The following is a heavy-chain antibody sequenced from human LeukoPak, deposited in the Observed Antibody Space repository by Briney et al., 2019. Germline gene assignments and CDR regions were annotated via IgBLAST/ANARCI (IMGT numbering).Heavy chain of an antibody. CDR3: AKGYCASPTCRFDY. CDR1: GTTFDDYA. J-gene: IGHJ4*02. D-gene: IGHD2-15*01. Sequence: GGSLRLSCAASGTTFDDYAMHWVRQLPGKGLEWVSGISWNSGSVDYADSVKGRFTISRDNAKNSLYLQMNSLRAEDTALYYCAKGYCASPTCRFDYWGQGTLVTVSS. V-gene: IGHV3-9*01. CDR2: ISWNSGSV.